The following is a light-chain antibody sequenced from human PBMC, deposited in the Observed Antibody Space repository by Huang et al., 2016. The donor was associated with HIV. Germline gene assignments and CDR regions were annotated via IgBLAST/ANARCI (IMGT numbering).Light chain of an antibody. V-gene: IGKV3-11*01. CDR1: QSVPTS. CDR3: QQRSDWPPLT. CDR2: DAF. Sequence: EIILTQSPATLSLSPGDRATLSCRTSQSVPTSLAWDQQKPGQAPRLLIYDAFNRAAGSPARFRGSGSGTDFTLTISSLEPEDFAVYYCQQRSDWPPLTFGGGSKVEIK. J-gene: IGKJ4*01.